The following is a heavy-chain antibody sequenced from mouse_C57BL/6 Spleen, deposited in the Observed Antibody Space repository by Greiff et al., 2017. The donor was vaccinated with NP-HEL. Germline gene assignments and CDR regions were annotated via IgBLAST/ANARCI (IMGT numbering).Heavy chain of an antibody. CDR3: ASAYYSNYPWFAY. V-gene: IGHV5-17*01. Sequence: EVNVVESGGGLVKPGGSLKLSCAASGFTFSDYGMHWVRQAPEKGLEWVAYISSGSSTIYYADTVKGRFTISRDNAKNTLFLQMTSLRSEDTAMYYCASAYYSNYPWFAYWGQGTLVTVSA. CDR1: GFTFSDYG. D-gene: IGHD2-5*01. CDR2: ISSGSSTI. J-gene: IGHJ3*01.